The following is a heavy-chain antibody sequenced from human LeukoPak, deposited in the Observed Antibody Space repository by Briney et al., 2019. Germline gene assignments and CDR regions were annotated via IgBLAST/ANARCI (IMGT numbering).Heavy chain of an antibody. CDR2: IYYSGST. CDR3: ARRGGSYWKTIDY. Sequence: SETLSLTCTVSGGSISSYYWSWIRQPPGKGLEWIGYIYYSGSTNYNPSLKGRVTISVDTSKNQFSLKLSSVTTADTAVYYCARRGGSYWKTIDYWGQGTLVTVSS. CDR1: GGSISSYY. V-gene: IGHV4-59*08. J-gene: IGHJ4*02. D-gene: IGHD1-26*01.